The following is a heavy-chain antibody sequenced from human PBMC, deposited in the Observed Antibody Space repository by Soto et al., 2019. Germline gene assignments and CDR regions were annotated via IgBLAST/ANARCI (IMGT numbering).Heavy chain of an antibody. CDR1: GFSFSRYA. CDR2: ISKDGSHK. Sequence: GGSLRLPCAASGFSFSRYAIHWVRQAPGKGLEWVAVISKDGSHKYYLDSVKGRFTISRDNSKNILYLQMNSLRDEDTAVYYCARSRSSAVVDSFHFWCQEALLAVSS. V-gene: IGHV3-30*04. CDR3: ARSRSSAVVDSFHF. J-gene: IGHJ4*02. D-gene: IGHD3-10*01.